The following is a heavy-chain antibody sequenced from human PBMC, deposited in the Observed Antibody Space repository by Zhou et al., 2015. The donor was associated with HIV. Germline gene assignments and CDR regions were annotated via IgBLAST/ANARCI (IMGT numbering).Heavy chain of an antibody. CDR3: ARAGMVYYYDSSGYQDYFDY. CDR1: GGTFSSYT. J-gene: IGHJ4*02. Sequence: QVQLVQSGAEVKKPGSSVKVSCKASGGTFSSYTISWVRQAPGQGLEWMGRIIPILGIANYAQKFQGRVTITADKSTSTAYMELSSLRSEDTAVYYCARAGMVYYYDSSGYQDYFDYWGQGTLVTVSS. V-gene: IGHV1-69*09. D-gene: IGHD3-22*01. CDR2: IIPILGIA.